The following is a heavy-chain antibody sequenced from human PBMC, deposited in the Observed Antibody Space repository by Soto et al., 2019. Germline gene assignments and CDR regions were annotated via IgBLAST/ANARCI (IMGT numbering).Heavy chain of an antibody. Sequence: QVQLVESGGGVVQPGRSLRLSCAASGFTFSSYAMHWVRQAPGKGLEWVAVISYDGSNKYYADSVKGRFTISRDNSKNTLYLQMNSLRAEDTAVYYCARMYYYDSSSLLGGFDYWGQGTLVTVSS. V-gene: IGHV3-30-3*01. CDR3: ARMYYYDSSSLLGGFDY. CDR1: GFTFSSYA. D-gene: IGHD3-22*01. CDR2: ISYDGSNK. J-gene: IGHJ4*02.